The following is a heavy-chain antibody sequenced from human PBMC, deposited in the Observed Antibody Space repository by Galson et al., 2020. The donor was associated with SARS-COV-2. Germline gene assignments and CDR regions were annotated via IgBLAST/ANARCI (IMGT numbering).Heavy chain of an antibody. J-gene: IGHJ3*02. CDR2: INHSGAT. V-gene: IGHV4-34*01. Sequence: SETLSLTCAVYGGSFRSHYWTWIRQSPGRGLEYIGEINHSGATKYSPSLRSRVTISVDTSKSQTYLTMNSLTAADPGSYYCARVKELHFQDALDSWGQGTWVVVAS. CDR3: ARVKELHFQDALDS. CDR1: GGSFRSHY. D-gene: IGHD2-21*01.